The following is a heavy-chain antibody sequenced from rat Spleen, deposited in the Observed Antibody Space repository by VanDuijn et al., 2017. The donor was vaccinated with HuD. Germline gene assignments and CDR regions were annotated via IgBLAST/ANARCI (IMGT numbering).Heavy chain of an antibody. CDR2: INSAGRT. J-gene: IGHJ3*01. Sequence: EVQLQESGPGLVKPSQSLSLTCSVTEYSIASSYRWTWIRKFPGNKLEGMGFINSAGRTNYNPSLKSRISITRNTSKNQFFLQVKSVTNEDTATYYCARGYYDGTQGFAYWGQGTLVTVSS. V-gene: IGHV3-3*01. CDR3: ARGYYDGTQGFAY. D-gene: IGHD1-12*02. CDR1: EYSIASSYR.